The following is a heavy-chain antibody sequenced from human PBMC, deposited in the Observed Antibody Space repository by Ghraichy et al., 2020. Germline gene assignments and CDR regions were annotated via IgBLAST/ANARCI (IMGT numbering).Heavy chain of an antibody. V-gene: IGHV4-38-2*01. CDR1: GYSISSGYY. CDR3: ARVGAAAGTSYYYMDV. Sequence: SETLSLTCAVSGYSISSGYYWGWIRQPPGKGLEWIGSIYHSGSTYYNPSLKSRVTISVDTSKNQFSLKLSSVTAADTAVYYCARVGAAAGTSYYYMDVWGKGTTVTVSS. J-gene: IGHJ6*03. D-gene: IGHD6-13*01. CDR2: IYHSGST.